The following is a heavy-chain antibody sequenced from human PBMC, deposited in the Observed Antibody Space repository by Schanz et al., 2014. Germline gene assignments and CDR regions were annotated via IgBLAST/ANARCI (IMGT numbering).Heavy chain of an antibody. CDR2: VRNRRNSDII. V-gene: IGHV3-72*01. CDR1: GFTVSDHY. Sequence: EVQLVESGGGLVQPGGSLRLSCAVSGFTVSDHYMDWVRQAPGKGLEWLGRVRNRRNSDIIEYAASVEGRFTISRDESKNSVYLQRNSLQTDDTAVYYCFSMHYGNSVYWGQGTLVTVSS. CDR3: FSMHYGNSVY. D-gene: IGHD1-7*01. J-gene: IGHJ4*02.